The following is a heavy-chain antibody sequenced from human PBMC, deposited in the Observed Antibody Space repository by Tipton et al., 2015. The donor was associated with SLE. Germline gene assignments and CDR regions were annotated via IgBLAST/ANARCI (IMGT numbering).Heavy chain of an antibody. CDR1: VGSISSINNY. V-gene: IGHV4-39*07. CDR3: AGAWQGYCSGGTCYVLDY. D-gene: IGHD2-15*01. CDR2: VYETGST. Sequence: TLSLTCTVSVGSISSINNYWGWIRQPPGKGLEWIGFVYETGSTYYNPSPQRRVAISIDTSNNHLSLKLRSVTAADTAVYYCAGAWQGYCSGGTCYVLDYWGQGTLVTVSS. J-gene: IGHJ4*02.